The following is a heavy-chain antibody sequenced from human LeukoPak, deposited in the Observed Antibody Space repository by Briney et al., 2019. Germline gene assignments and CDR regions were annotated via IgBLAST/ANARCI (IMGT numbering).Heavy chain of an antibody. V-gene: IGHV3-74*03. J-gene: IGHJ4*02. CDR3: ARDKKSGETSEIDY. D-gene: IGHD1-26*01. CDR1: GFTFSNYW. CDR2: INRDGSTT. Sequence: GGSLRLSCAASGFTFSNYWVHWVRQAPGKGLVWVSRINRDGSTTKYADSVKGRFTVSRDNAKNTLNLQMNSLRAEDTAVYYCARDKKSGETSEIDYWGQGTLVTVSS.